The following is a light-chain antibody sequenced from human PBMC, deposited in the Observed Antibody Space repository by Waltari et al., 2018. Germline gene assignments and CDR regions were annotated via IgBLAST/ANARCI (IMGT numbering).Light chain of an antibody. CDR3: CSFAGSYTWV. J-gene: IGLJ3*02. CDR2: DVT. V-gene: IGLV2-11*01. CDR1: SSEVGGCKH. Sequence: QSALTQPRPVSGSPGQSVPTFCTGTSSEVGGCKHVAWYQQHPGEAPKLILYDVTKRPSGVPDRFSGSKSGNTASLTISGLQAEDEADYYCCSFAGSYTWVFGGGTKVTVL.